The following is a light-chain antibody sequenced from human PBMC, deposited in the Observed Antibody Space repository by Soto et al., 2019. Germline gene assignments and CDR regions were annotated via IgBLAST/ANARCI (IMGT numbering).Light chain of an antibody. V-gene: IGKV1-39*01. CDR3: QQSYSTPPT. CDR1: QSIGTS. CDR2: GIF. Sequence: DIQMTQSPSSLSASIGDRVTITCRASQSIGTSLNWYQQKPGKAPKLLIYGIFNLPAGVPSRFSGGGSGTDFALTISSLQPEDFAVYYCQQSYSTPPTFGQGTEVEMK. J-gene: IGKJ2*01.